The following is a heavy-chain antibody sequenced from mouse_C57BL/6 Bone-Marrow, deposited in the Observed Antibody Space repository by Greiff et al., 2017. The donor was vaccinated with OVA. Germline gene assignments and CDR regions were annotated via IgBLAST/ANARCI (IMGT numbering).Heavy chain of an antibody. Sequence: QVQLKESGAELVRPGASVTLSCKASGYTFTDYEMHWVKQTPVHGLEWIGAIDPETGGTAYNQKFKGKAILTADKSSSTAYMELRSLTSEDSAVYYCTRPWDYYYAMDYWGQGTSVTVSS. CDR1: GYTFTDYE. CDR3: TRPWDYYYAMDY. CDR2: IDPETGGT. V-gene: IGHV1-15*01. J-gene: IGHJ4*01. D-gene: IGHD4-1*01.